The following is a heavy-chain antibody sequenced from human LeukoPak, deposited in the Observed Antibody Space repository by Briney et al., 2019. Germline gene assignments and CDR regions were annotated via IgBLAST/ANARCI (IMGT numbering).Heavy chain of an antibody. CDR3: ARWELSHDAFDV. CDR2: IRYDGNNK. V-gene: IGHV3-30*02. J-gene: IGHJ3*01. Sequence: GGSLRLSCAASGFTFSNYGMHWVRQAPGKGLEWVAFIRYDGNNKYYAGSVKGRFTISRDNSKNTLYLQMNSLRAEDTAVYYCARWELSHDAFDVWGQGTMVTVSS. CDR1: GFTFSNYG. D-gene: IGHD1-26*01.